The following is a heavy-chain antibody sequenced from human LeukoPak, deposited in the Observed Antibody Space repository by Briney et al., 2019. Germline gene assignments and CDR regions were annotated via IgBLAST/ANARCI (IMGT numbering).Heavy chain of an antibody. CDR3: ATASSYSSSYYFDY. J-gene: IGHJ4*02. V-gene: IGHV1-24*01. Sequence: ASVKVSCKVSGYTLTELSMHWVRQAPGKGLEWMGGFDPEDGETIYAQKFQGRVTMTEDTSTNTAYMELSSLRSEDTAVYYCATASSYSSSYYFDYWGQGTLVTVSS. D-gene: IGHD6-6*01. CDR2: FDPEDGET. CDR1: GYTLTELS.